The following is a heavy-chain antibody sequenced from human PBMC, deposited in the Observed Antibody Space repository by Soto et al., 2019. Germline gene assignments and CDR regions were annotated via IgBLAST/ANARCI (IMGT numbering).Heavy chain of an antibody. CDR1: GYTFTSYG. V-gene: IGHV1-18*01. CDR2: ISAYNGNT. D-gene: IGHD3-9*01. Sequence: QVQLVQSGAEVKKPGASVKVSCKASGYTFTSYGISWVRQAPRQGLEWMGWISAYNGNTNYAQKLQGRVTMTTDTSTSTAYMELRSLRSDDTAVYYCARTNYDILTGYPNENWFDPWGQGTLVTVSS. J-gene: IGHJ5*02. CDR3: ARTNYDILTGYPNENWFDP.